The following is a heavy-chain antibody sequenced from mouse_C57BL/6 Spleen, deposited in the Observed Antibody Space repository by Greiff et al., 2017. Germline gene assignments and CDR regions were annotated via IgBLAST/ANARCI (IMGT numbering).Heavy chain of an antibody. CDR2: ISDGGSYT. V-gene: IGHV5-4*01. D-gene: IGHD2-5*01. Sequence: EVKLVESGGGLVKPGGSLKLSCAASGFTFSSYAMSWVRQTPEKRLEWVATISDGGSYTYYPDNVKGRFTISRDNAKNNLYLQMSHLKSEDTAMYYCAREEDSIDYWGQGTTLTVSS. CDR3: AREEDSIDY. CDR1: GFTFSSYA. J-gene: IGHJ2*01.